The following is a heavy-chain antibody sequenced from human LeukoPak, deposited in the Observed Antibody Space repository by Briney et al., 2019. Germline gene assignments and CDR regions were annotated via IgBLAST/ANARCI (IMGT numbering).Heavy chain of an antibody. CDR1: EYTFTGYY. CDR3: AVWYGYGETPFDY. CDR2: INPNSGGT. V-gene: IGHV1-2*02. J-gene: IGHJ4*02. D-gene: IGHD3-16*01. Sequence: ASVKVSCKASEYTFTGYYMHWVRQAPGQGLEWMGWINPNSGGTNYAQKFQGRVTMTRDTSISTAYMELSRLRSDDTAVYYCAVWYGYGETPFDYWGQGTLVTVSS.